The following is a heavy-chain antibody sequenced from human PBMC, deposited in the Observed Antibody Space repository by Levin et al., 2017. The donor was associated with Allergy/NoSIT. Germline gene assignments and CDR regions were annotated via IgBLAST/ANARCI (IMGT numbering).Heavy chain of an antibody. CDR3: ATDRSGGYYDFWSGSGVADY. Sequence: PGGSLRLSCAASGFTFSSYAMSWVRQAPGKGLEWVSGIGGSGGGTYYADSVKGRFTISRDNSKNTLYLQLNSLRADDTALYYCATDRSGGYYDFWSGSGVADYWGQGTLVTVSS. CDR1: GFTFSSYA. V-gene: IGHV3-23*01. D-gene: IGHD3-3*01. J-gene: IGHJ4*02. CDR2: IGGSGGGT.